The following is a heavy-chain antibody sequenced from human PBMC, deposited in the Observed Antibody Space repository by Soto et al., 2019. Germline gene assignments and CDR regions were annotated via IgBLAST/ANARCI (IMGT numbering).Heavy chain of an antibody. CDR1: GDSISGSTW. J-gene: IGHJ4*02. Sequence: SETLSLTCAVSGDSISGSTWWTWVRQPPGKGLEWIGEIYHSGSTNYNPSLKSRVTISVDTSKNQFSLKLSSVTAADTAVYYCASTTITIFGVVSLDYWGQGTLVTVSS. V-gene: IGHV4-4*02. CDR2: IYHSGST. CDR3: ASTTITIFGVVSLDY. D-gene: IGHD3-3*01.